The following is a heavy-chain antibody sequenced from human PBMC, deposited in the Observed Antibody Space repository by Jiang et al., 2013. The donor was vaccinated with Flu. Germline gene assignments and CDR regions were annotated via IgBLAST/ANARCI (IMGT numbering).Heavy chain of an antibody. J-gene: IGHJ3*02. CDR1: GFTSVALL. CDR3: TRPLIVVADAFDI. V-gene: IGHV3-73*01. CDR2: IRSKANSYAT. D-gene: IGHD2-21*01. Sequence: QLVESGGGLVQPGGSLKLSCAASGFTSVALLCTGSAGFRERAGVGCRIRSKANSYATAYAASVKGRFTISRDDSKNTAYLQMNSLKTEDTAVYYCTRPLIVVADAFDIWGQGTMVTVSS.